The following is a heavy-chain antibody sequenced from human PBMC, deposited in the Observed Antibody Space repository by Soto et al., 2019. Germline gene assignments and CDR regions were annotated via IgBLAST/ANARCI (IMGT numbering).Heavy chain of an antibody. CDR3: AHRVLRTVFGLVTTTAIYFDF. J-gene: IGHJ4*02. CDR2: IYWDDDK. CDR1: GFSLTTSGVG. V-gene: IGHV2-5*02. D-gene: IGHD3-3*01. Sequence: QITLNESGPTQVKPRQTLTLTCTFSGFSLTTSGVGVGWIRQSPGKAPEWLALIYWDDDKRYSPSLKSRLTITKHTSKNPVVLTMVDLDPADTATYYCAHRVLRTVFGLVTTTAIYFDFWGQGTPVAVSS.